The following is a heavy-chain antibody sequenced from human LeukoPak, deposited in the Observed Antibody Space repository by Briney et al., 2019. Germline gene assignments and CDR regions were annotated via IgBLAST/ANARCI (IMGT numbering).Heavy chain of an antibody. CDR3: ARQAGNNWFDS. V-gene: IGHV1-2*02. CDR1: GYTFTDYY. J-gene: IGHJ5*01. Sequence: ASVKVSCKASGYTFTDYYMHWVRQAPGQGLEWMGWINPNSGVKNYAQNFQGRVTMTRDTSISTAYMELSRLRSDDTAVFYCARQAGNNWFDSWGQGTLVTVSS. D-gene: IGHD6-13*01. CDR2: INPNSGVK.